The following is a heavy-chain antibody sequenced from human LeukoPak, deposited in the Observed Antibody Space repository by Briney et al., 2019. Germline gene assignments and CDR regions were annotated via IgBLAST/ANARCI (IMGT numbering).Heavy chain of an antibody. CDR3: ACDYGGNPLDY. V-gene: IGHV1-2*06. J-gene: IGHJ4*02. D-gene: IGHD4-23*01. Sequence: GASVNVSCKASGYTFTGYYMHWVRQAPGQGLEWMGRINPNSGGTNYAQKFQGRVTMTRDTSISTAYMELSRLRSDDTAVYYCACDYGGNPLDYWGQGTLVTVSS. CDR1: GYTFTGYY. CDR2: INPNSGGT.